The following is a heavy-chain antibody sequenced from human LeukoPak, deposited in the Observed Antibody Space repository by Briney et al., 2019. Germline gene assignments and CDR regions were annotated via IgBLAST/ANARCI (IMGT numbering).Heavy chain of an antibody. CDR1: GGSMSSYY. CDR2: IYYSGST. V-gene: IGHV4-59*08. Sequence: SETLSLTCAVSGGSMSSYYWSWIRQPPGKGLECIGYIYYSGSTNYKPSFKSRVTISVDTSKNQFSLKLSSVTAADTAVYYCARANVLRFLEWFDPWGQGTLVTVSS. D-gene: IGHD3-3*01. CDR3: ARANVLRFLEWFDP. J-gene: IGHJ5*02.